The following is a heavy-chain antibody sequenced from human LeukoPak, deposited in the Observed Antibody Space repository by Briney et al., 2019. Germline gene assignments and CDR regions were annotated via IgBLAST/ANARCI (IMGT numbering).Heavy chain of an antibody. D-gene: IGHD3-16*01. CDR1: GFTFSTYA. Sequence: PGGSLRLSCAASGFTFSTYAMSWVRQAPGKGLEWVSGISGSGGSTYHADSVKGRFTISRDNSKNTLYPQMNSLRAEDAALYYCAKDLSGGGAVLDYWGQGTLVTVSS. V-gene: IGHV3-23*01. CDR3: AKDLSGGGAVLDY. CDR2: ISGSGGST. J-gene: IGHJ4*02.